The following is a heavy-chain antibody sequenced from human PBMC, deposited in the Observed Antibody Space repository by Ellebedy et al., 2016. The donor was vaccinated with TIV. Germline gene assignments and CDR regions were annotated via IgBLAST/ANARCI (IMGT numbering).Heavy chain of an antibody. D-gene: IGHD3-22*01. CDR3: ARSYYDSSGYFLPLDY. Sequence: GGSLRLXXAASGFTFSDYYMSWIRQAPGKGLEWVSYISSSGSTIYYADSVKGRFTISRDNSKNTLYLQMNSLRAEDTAVYYCARSYYDSSGYFLPLDYWGQGTLVTVSS. V-gene: IGHV3-11*04. J-gene: IGHJ4*02. CDR1: GFTFSDYY. CDR2: ISSSGSTI.